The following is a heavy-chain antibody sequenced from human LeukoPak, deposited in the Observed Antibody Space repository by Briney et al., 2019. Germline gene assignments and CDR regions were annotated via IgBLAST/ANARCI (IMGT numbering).Heavy chain of an antibody. CDR3: ARLLVPAAALFDY. D-gene: IGHD2-2*01. J-gene: IGHJ4*02. Sequence: GGSLRLSCAISGFTSTTAWMTWVRQAPGKGLEWVADIRQDGSEKYCVDSVKGRFTISRDNAKNSLYLQMNSLRAEDTAVYYCARLLVPAAALFDYWGQGTLVTVSS. CDR1: GFTSTTAW. V-gene: IGHV3-7*01. CDR2: IRQDGSEK.